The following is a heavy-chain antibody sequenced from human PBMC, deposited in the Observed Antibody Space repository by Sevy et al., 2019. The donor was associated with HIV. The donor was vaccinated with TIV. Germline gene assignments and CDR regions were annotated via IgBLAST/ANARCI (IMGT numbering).Heavy chain of an antibody. CDR2: ISYDGDYR. V-gene: IGHV3-30*18. Sequence: GGSLRLSCAASGFTFGTFDMHWVRQAPGKGLEWVAIISYDGDYRQYADSVRGRFSMSRDNSKNTMYLQMNGLSIEDTAVYYCAKNRPPGGSLFSRNAMDVWGRGTTVTVSS. D-gene: IGHD3-16*01. CDR1: GFTFGTFD. J-gene: IGHJ6*02. CDR3: AKNRPPGGSLFSRNAMDV.